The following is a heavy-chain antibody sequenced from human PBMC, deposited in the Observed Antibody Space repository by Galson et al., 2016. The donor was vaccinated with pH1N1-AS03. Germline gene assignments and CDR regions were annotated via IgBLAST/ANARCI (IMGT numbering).Heavy chain of an antibody. J-gene: IGHJ4*02. V-gene: IGHV3-23*01. D-gene: IGHD2-2*01. CDR2: IAGGGVTT. CDR3: VTDGTFGSTVEH. CDR1: GFTFSSYA. Sequence: SCAASGFTFSSYAMSWVRQAPGKGLEWVSAIAGGGVTTYYADSVKGRFTISRDNSKNTLYLRINSLRAEDTAIYYCVTDGTFGSTVEHWGQGTLVTVSS.